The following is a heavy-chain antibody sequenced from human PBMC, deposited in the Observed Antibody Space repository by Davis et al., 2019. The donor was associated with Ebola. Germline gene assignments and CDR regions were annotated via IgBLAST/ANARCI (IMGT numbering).Heavy chain of an antibody. V-gene: IGHV5-51*01. J-gene: IGHJ4*02. CDR3: LAYFDY. CDR1: SDSSISYW. Sequence: LNFCCGSSDSSISYWFVWVRQMPGKGLEWMGIIYPGDSDTRYSPSFQGQVTISADKSISTAYLQWSSLKASDTAMYYCLAYFDYWGQGTLVTVSA. CDR2: IYPGDSDT.